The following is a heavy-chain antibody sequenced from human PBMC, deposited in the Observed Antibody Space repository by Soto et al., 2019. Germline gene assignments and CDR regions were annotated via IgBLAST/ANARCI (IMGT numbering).Heavy chain of an antibody. CDR1: GDSISNSRW. D-gene: IGHD6-19*01. CDR2: IFHSGDT. V-gene: IGHV4-4*02. J-gene: IGHJ3*01. CDR3: ADSTGWYRHDV. Sequence: QVQLQESGPGLVKPSGTLSLPCAVSGDSISNSRWWTGVRQPPGKGLEWIGDIFHSGDTNYNPSLKGSVFISVEKSQNPFSLKVSSVTAADTAVYYCADSTGWYRHDVWGQGTLVTVSS.